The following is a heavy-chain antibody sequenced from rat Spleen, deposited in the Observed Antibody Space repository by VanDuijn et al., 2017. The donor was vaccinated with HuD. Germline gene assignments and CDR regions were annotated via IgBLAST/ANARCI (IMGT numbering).Heavy chain of an antibody. D-gene: IGHD1-5*01. V-gene: IGHV2-32*01. CDR2: MCRDGDT. CDR1: GFSLTSYH. J-gene: IGHJ3*01. Sequence: QVQLKESGPGLVQPSQTLSLTCTVSGFSLTSYHVHWVRQPPGKGLEWMGVMCRDGDTSSNPALKSRLSISRDTSKSQFFLKMSSLQTEDTATYYCARETYIGTTNWFAYWGQGTLVTVSS. CDR3: ARETYIGTTNWFAY.